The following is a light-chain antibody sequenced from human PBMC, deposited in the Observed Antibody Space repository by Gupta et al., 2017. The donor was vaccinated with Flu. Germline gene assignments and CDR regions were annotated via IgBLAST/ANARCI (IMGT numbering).Light chain of an antibody. Sequence: EIVLTQSPGTLSLSPGERATLSCRASQSVLSTYLAWYQQKPGQAPRLLVHGAIYRATGVTDRFSGNGDIGSGTDFTLTSSRLEPEDFALYYWQQDAFSLSFGQGSRLEIK. CDR1: QSVLSTY. CDR2: GAI. CDR3: QQDAFSLS. J-gene: IGKJ2*03. V-gene: IGKV3-20*01.